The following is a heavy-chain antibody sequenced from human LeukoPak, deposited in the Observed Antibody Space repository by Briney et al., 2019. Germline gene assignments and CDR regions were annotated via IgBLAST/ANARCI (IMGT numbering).Heavy chain of an antibody. CDR2: ISLNGGAS. Sequence: GGSLRLSCAASGFTFDEYGMSWVRQAPGKGLEWVSGISLNGGASGYADSVRGRFTISRDNANNSISLQMNSLRSEDTALYYCVRSITMFQYWGQGTLVTVSS. CDR1: GFTFDEYG. D-gene: IGHD3-10*01. CDR3: VRSITMFQY. V-gene: IGHV3-20*04. J-gene: IGHJ1*01.